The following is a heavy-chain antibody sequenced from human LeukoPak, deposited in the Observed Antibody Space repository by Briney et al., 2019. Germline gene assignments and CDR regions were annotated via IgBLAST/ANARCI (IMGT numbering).Heavy chain of an antibody. CDR1: GFIFRNYG. D-gene: IGHD6-19*01. Sequence: PGGSLRLSCAGSGFIFRNYGMHWVRQAPGQGLEWVAVISDGGTHLYYADSVKGRFTNSRDNSESTMYLQMNSLRVEDTAVYYCAKEGTRSHSQWAFDFWGQGTMVTVSS. CDR2: ISDGGTHL. CDR3: AKEGTRSHSQWAFDF. V-gene: IGHV3-30*18. J-gene: IGHJ3*01.